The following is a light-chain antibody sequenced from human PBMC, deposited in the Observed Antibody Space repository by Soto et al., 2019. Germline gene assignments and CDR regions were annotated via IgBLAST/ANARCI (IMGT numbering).Light chain of an antibody. CDR2: GSS. CDR1: QTVIGSQ. Sequence: EIVLTQSPGTLSLSPGDTATLSCRASQTVIGSQLAWYQQRPGQAPRLLLYGSSVRATGIPDRFSGSGSGTDFTLTISRLESEDFAVYYCQQYGTSLPFGGGSKVE. V-gene: IGKV3-20*01. CDR3: QQYGTSLP. J-gene: IGKJ4*01.